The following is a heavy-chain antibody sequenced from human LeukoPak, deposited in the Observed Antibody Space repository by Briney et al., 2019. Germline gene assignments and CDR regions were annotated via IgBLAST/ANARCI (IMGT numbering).Heavy chain of an antibody. CDR2: IIPSMGIA. Sequence: SVKVSCKASGGTVSNDAISWVRQAPGQGLEWMGRIIPSMGIADYAQKFQGRVTITADKSTSTAHVELCSLRSDDTAVYYCARGAPDRRSGGKFPAGFAFDIWGQGTLVTVSA. J-gene: IGHJ3*02. CDR3: ARGAPDRRSGGKFPAGFAFDI. V-gene: IGHV1-69*04. D-gene: IGHD3-10*01. CDR1: GGTVSNDA.